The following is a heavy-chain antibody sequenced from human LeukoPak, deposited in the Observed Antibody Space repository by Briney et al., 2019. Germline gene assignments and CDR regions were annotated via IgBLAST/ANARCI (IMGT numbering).Heavy chain of an antibody. Sequence: GGSLRLSCAASGFTFSSYSMNWVRQDPGKGLEWVSSISSSSSYIYYADSVKGRFTISRDNSKNTLYLQMSSLTAEDTAVYYCAKDVRQLDAFDIWGQGTMVTVSS. J-gene: IGHJ3*02. CDR2: ISSSSSYI. CDR3: AKDVRQLDAFDI. D-gene: IGHD2-2*01. V-gene: IGHV3-21*04. CDR1: GFTFSSYS.